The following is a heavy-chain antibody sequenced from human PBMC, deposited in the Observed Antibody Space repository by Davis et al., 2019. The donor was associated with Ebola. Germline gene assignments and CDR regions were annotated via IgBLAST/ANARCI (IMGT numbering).Heavy chain of an antibody. J-gene: IGHJ3*02. CDR2: IWYDGSNK. V-gene: IGHV3-33*06. Sequence: GESLKISCAASGFTFSSYGMHWVRQAPGKGLEWVAVIWYDGSNKYYADSVKGRFTISRDNSKNTLYLQMNSLRAEDTAVYYCAKGSDFWSGWSAFDIWGQGTMVTVSS. D-gene: IGHD3-3*01. CDR3: AKGSDFWSGWSAFDI. CDR1: GFTFSSYG.